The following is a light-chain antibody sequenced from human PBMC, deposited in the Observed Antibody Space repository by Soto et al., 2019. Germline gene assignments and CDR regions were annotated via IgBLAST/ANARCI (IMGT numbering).Light chain of an antibody. J-gene: IGKJ4*01. CDR2: TTY. CDR3: QQSYSHPLA. Sequence: DIQVTQSPSSLSAYVGDRVTITCRASQSLSTYLNWYQQKPGKAPKLLIYTTYSLESGVPSRFSGSGSGTDFTLTISSLQPEDCATYYCQQSYSHPLAFGVGTKVEI. CDR1: QSLSTY. V-gene: IGKV1-39*01.